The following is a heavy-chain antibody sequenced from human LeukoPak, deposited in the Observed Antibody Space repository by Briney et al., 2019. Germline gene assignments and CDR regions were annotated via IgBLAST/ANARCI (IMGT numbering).Heavy chain of an antibody. Sequence: ASVKVSCKASGYTFTSYGISWVRQAPGQGLEWMGWISAYNGNTNYAQKLQGRVTMTTDTSTSTAYTELRSLRSDDTAVYYCARDAGSSSNWFDPWGQGTLVTVSS. CDR3: ARDAGSSSNWFDP. J-gene: IGHJ5*02. CDR1: GYTFTSYG. V-gene: IGHV1-18*01. CDR2: ISAYNGNT. D-gene: IGHD6-13*01.